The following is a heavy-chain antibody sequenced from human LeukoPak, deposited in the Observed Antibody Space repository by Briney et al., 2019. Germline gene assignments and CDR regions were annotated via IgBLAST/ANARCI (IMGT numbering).Heavy chain of an antibody. J-gene: IGHJ4*02. CDR1: GYTFTSYD. D-gene: IGHD6-13*01. V-gene: IGHV1-8*01. CDR2: MNPNSGNT. Sequence: ASVKVSCKASGYTFTSYDINWVRQATGQGLEWMGWMNPNSGNTGYTQKFQGRVTMTRNTSISTAYMELSSLRSEDTAVYYCARGLRAAAGKYYFDYWGQGTLVTVSS. CDR3: ARGLRAAAGKYYFDY.